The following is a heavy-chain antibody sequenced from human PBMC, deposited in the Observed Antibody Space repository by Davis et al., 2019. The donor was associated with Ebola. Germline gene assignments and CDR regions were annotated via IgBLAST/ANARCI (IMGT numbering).Heavy chain of an antibody. D-gene: IGHD3-22*01. Sequence: PGGSLRLSCAASGFTFSSYWMSWVRQAPGKGLEWVANIKQDGSEKYYVDSVKGRFTISRDNAKNSLYLQMNSLRAEDTAVYYCARGYYYDSSGPGPTDYWGQGTLVTVSS. V-gene: IGHV3-7*01. CDR3: ARGYYYDSSGPGPTDY. J-gene: IGHJ4*02. CDR1: GFTFSSYW. CDR2: IKQDGSEK.